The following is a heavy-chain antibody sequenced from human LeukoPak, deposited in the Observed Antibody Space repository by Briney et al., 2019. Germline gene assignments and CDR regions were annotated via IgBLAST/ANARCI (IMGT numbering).Heavy chain of an antibody. J-gene: IGHJ4*02. V-gene: IGHV4-31*03. CDR3: ARAVDYRNYFDF. CDR2: IYHSVTT. Sequence: PSQTLSLTCTVSGDSMTRGGYDGSWVRQHPGKGLEWVVCIYHSVTTSYNPSLESRPTIAVHASQNHFSLSLTSVTAAETDVYYCARAVDYRNYFDFWGQGTLVTVSS. CDR1: GDSMTRGGYD. D-gene: IGHD4-11*01.